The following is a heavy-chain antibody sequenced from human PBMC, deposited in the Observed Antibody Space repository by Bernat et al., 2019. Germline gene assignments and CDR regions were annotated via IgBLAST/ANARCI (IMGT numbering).Heavy chain of an antibody. CDR1: GYTFTSYG. V-gene: IGHV1-18*01. D-gene: IGHD4-17*01. J-gene: IGHJ4*01. CDR2: ISAYNGNT. CDR3: ARRDRRVGVAYYGDYYPVSY. Sequence: QVQLVQSGAEVKKPGASVKVSCKASGYTFTSYGISWVRQAPGQGLEWMGWISAYNGNTNYAQKHQGRVTMTTDTSTSTAYMELRSLRSDDTAVYYCARRDRRVGVAYYGDYYPVSYWGQGTLVTVSS.